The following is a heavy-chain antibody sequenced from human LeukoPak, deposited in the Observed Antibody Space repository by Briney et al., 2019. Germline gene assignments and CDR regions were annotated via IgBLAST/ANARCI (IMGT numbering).Heavy chain of an antibody. V-gene: IGHV3-23*01. J-gene: IGHJ4*02. CDR2: IIPSSGIT. Sequence: PGGTLRLSCAASGYIFSRHGMNWVRQAPGKGLEGVSGIIPSSGITYYADSVKGRFTIYRDNSKKTVYLQIDSLSFEDAAVYYCAQELAYIRFDNWGQGTLVTVSS. CDR1: GYIFSRHG. D-gene: IGHD1-1*01. CDR3: AQELAYIRFDN.